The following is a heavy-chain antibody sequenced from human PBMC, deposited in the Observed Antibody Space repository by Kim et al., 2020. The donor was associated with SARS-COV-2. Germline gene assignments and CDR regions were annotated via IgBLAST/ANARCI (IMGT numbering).Heavy chain of an antibody. Sequence: GGSLRLSCTASGFTFSSYGMNWARQAPGKGLEWVAVISYDGSKKYYADSVKGRFTISRDNSKNTLYLQMNSLRAENTAVYYCAKQNDILTHYGLDVWGQGTTVTVSS. CDR2: ISYDGSKK. D-gene: IGHD3-9*01. V-gene: IGHV3-30*18. CDR3: AKQNDILTHYGLDV. J-gene: IGHJ6*02. CDR1: GFTFSSYG.